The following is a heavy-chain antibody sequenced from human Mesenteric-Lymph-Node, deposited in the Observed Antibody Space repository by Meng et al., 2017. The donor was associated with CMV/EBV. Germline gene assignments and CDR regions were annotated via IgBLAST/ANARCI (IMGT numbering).Heavy chain of an antibody. V-gene: IGHV4-39*01. Sequence: LQLREWGPGKVNHSEPLSPTCLVPGDSISSFSYWGWIRQPPGRGLEWIGSVHYTGSTYYSPSLKSRVTVSVDTSKNQFSLRLTSVTAADTAVYYCARPFPSWQSPRLDPFGAWGQGTLVTVSS. CDR3: ARPFPSWQSPRLDPFGA. J-gene: IGHJ5*02. CDR2: VHYTGST. D-gene: IGHD6-19*01. CDR1: GDSISSFSY.